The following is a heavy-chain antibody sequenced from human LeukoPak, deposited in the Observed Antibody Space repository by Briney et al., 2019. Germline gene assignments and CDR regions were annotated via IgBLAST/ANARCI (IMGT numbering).Heavy chain of an antibody. J-gene: IGHJ4*02. CDR3: AKDEGTFVVRGVIPTHY. V-gene: IGHV3-30*18. D-gene: IGHD3-10*01. CDR1: GFTFSSYG. Sequence: PGRSLRLSCAASGFTFSSYGMHWVRQAPGKGLEWVAVISYDGSNKYYADSVKGRFTISRGNSKNTLYLQMNTLRAEDTGVYYCAKDEGTFVVRGVIPTHYWVQATL. CDR2: ISYDGSNK.